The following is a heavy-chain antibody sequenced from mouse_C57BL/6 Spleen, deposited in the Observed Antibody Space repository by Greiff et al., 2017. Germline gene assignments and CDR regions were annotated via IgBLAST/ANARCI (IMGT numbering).Heavy chain of an antibody. J-gene: IGHJ4*01. CDR2: ISYDGSN. Sequence: VQLKQSGPGLVKPSQSLSLTCSVTGYSITSGYYWNWIRQFPGNKLEWMGYISYDGSNNYNPSLKNRISITRDTSKNQFFLKLNSVTTEDTATYYCAREGDYYGSSYNYAMDYWGQGTSVTVSS. CDR1: GYSITSGYY. CDR3: AREGDYYGSSYNYAMDY. V-gene: IGHV3-6*01. D-gene: IGHD1-1*01.